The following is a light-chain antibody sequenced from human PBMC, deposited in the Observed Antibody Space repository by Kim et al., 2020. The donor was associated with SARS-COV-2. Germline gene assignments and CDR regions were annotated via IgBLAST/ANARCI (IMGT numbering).Light chain of an antibody. V-gene: IGKV3-15*01. CDR1: QDIGSG. Sequence: SVSPRERATLSCRASQDIGSGLSWYQQKPGQAPRVLIYGASTRAAGTPARFSGSGSGTEFTLTISSLQSDDFAIYYCQQYGYWRAFGQGTRLEIK. J-gene: IGKJ5*01. CDR2: GAS. CDR3: QQYGYWRA.